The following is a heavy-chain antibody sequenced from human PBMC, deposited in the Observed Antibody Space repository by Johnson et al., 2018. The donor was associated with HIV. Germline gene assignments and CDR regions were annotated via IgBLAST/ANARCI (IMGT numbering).Heavy chain of an antibody. CDR1: GIIFSHYG. Sequence: QVQLVESGGGVVQPGRSLRLSCTVSGIIFSHYGMHWVRQAPGKGLEWVALISYDGIKTYYVDSVKARFTISRDDARNTLYLQMNSLRVEDTAVYYCAKSTWELRHLDAFDIWGQGTMVTVSS. J-gene: IGHJ3*02. V-gene: IGHV3-30*18. D-gene: IGHD1-26*01. CDR3: AKSTWELRHLDAFDI. CDR2: ISYDGIKT.